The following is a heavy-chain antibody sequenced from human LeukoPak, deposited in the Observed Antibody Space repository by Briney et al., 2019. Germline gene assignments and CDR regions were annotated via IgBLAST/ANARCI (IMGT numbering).Heavy chain of an antibody. Sequence: SETLSLTCAVNGGSFSGYYWIWIRQPPGKGLEWIGEINHSGSTNHNPSLKSRVTISVDTSKNQFSLKLSSVTAADTAVYYCARGGECGSCDGFDMWGQGIMVTVSS. D-gene: IGHD2-15*01. CDR2: INHSGST. CDR3: ARGGECGSCDGFDM. J-gene: IGHJ3*02. CDR1: GGSFSGYY. V-gene: IGHV4-34*01.